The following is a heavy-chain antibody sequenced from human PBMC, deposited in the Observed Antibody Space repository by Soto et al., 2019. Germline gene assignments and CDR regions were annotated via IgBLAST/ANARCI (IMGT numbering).Heavy chain of an antibody. D-gene: IGHD2-2*01. J-gene: IGHJ4*02. CDR3: AKVLPVSGLHY. Sequence: QPGGSLRLSCAASGFTFSSSGMNWVRQAPGKGLEWVSGISGSGGTTYYAEYVKGRFTISRDNSKDTLYLQMNSLRAEDTAVYYCAKVLPVSGLHYWGQGTLVTVSS. V-gene: IGHV3-23*01. CDR2: ISGSGGTT. CDR1: GFTFSSSG.